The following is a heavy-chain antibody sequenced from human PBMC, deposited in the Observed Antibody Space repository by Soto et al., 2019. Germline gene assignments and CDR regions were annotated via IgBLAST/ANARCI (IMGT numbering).Heavy chain of an antibody. D-gene: IGHD5-18*01. V-gene: IGHV1-3*01. Sequence: ASVKVSCKASGYTFTSYAMHWVRQAPGQRLEWMGWINAGNGNTKYSQKFQGRVTITRDTSASTAYMELSGLRSEDTAVYYCARDRGYSYGYNWFDPWGQGTMVTVSS. J-gene: IGHJ5*02. CDR1: GYTFTSYA. CDR2: INAGNGNT. CDR3: ARDRGYSYGYNWFDP.